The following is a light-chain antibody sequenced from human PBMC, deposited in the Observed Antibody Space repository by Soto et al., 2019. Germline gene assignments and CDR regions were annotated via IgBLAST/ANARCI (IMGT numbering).Light chain of an antibody. J-gene: IGLJ3*02. CDR3: SSKSSGSTPML. CDR2: EVS. Sequence: QSALTQPASVSGSPGQSITISCTGTSSDDGGYRFVSWYQHHPGEAPKLIIYEVSNRPSGVSSRFSGSKSGNTASLTISGLQAEDESLYYCSSKSSGSTPMLFGGGTKVTVL. CDR1: SSDDGGYRF. V-gene: IGLV2-14*01.